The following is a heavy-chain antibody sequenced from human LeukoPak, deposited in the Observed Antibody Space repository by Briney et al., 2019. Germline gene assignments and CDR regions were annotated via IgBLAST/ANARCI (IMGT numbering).Heavy chain of an antibody. CDR1: GGSISSGGYS. D-gene: IGHD3-10*01. Sequence: SQTLSLTCAVSGGSISSGGYSWSWIRQPPGKGLEWIGYIYHSGSTYYNPSLKSRVTISVDRSKNQFSLKLSSVTAADTAVYYCARERGEVYGSGSKYNWFDPWGQGTLVTVSS. CDR2: IYHSGST. CDR3: ARERGEVYGSGSKYNWFDP. J-gene: IGHJ5*02. V-gene: IGHV4-30-2*01.